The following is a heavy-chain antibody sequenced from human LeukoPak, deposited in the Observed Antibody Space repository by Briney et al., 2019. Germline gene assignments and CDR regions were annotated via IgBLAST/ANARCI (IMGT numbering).Heavy chain of an antibody. CDR2: IEKDGSEI. V-gene: IGHV3-7*01. D-gene: IGHD6-19*01. Sequence: GGSLRLSCAASGFTLSNYWMNWVRQAPGKGMEWVAIIEKDGSEILYVDSVKGRFTISRDNAKNSLYLQMNSLRAEDTAVYYCAAGAGWLIDWWGQGTLVTVS. CDR3: AAGAGWLIDW. CDR1: GFTLSNYW. J-gene: IGHJ4*02.